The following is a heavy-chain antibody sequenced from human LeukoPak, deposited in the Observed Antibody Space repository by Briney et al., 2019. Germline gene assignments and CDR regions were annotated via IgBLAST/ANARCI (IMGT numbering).Heavy chain of an antibody. V-gene: IGHV3-21*01. CDR1: GFTLSSYS. D-gene: IGHD3-22*01. J-gene: IGHJ3*02. Sequence: GGSLRLSCAASGFTLSSYSMNWVRQAPGKGLEWVSSISSSSSYIYYADSVKGRFTISRDNAKNSLYLQMNSLRAEDTAVYYCARVPPTYYYDSSGSRYGAFDIWGQGTMVTVSS. CDR3: ARVPPTYYYDSSGSRYGAFDI. CDR2: ISSSSSYI.